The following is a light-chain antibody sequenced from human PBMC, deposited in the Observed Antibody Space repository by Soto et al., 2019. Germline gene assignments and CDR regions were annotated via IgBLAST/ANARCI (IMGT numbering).Light chain of an antibody. Sequence: DIQMTQSPSFVSASVGDRVTITCRASQDISIWLAWYQQKPGKAPKLLIYAASSLQSGVPSRFSGSGSGTDFTLTISSLQPEDYATYYWQQTNDFPRTFGQGTKVEIE. CDR2: AAS. CDR1: QDISIW. V-gene: IGKV1-12*01. J-gene: IGKJ1*01. CDR3: QQTNDFPRT.